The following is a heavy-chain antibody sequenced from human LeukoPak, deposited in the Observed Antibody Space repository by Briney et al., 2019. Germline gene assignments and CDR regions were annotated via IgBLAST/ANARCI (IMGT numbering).Heavy chain of an antibody. CDR2: ISYDGSNK. CDR3: ARNGPGIAARTAYFDY. D-gene: IGHD6-6*01. CDR1: GNYW. J-gene: IGHJ4*02. Sequence: GGSLRLSCAASGNYWMHWVRQAPGKGLEWVAVISYDGSNKYYADSVKGRFTISRDNSKNTLYLQMDSLRAEDTAVYYCARNGPGIAARTAYFDYWGQGTLVTVSS. V-gene: IGHV3-30*03.